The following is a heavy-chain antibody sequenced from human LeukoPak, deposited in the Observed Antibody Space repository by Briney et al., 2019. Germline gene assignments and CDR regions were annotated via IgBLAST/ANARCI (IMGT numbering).Heavy chain of an antibody. CDR1: GYTFTSYD. J-gene: IGHJ6*03. CDR2: MNPNSGNT. Sequence: ASVNVSCKASGYTFTSYDINWVRQATGQGLEWMGWMNPNSGNTGYAQKFQGRVTMTRNTSISTAYMELSSLRSEDTAVYYCARRPSSSRLFYYYYYMDVWGKGTTVTVSS. CDR3: ARRPSSSRLFYYYYYMDV. D-gene: IGHD6-6*01. V-gene: IGHV1-8*01.